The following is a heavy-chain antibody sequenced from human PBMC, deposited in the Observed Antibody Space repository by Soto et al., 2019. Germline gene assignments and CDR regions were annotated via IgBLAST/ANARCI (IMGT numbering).Heavy chain of an antibody. CDR1: GGSFSGYY. V-gene: IGHV4-34*01. Sequence: SETLSLTCAVYGGSFSGYYWSWIRQPPGKGLEWIGEINHSGSTNYNPSLKSRVTISVDTSKNQFSLKLSSVTAADTAVYCCARRSSGWYLVYWFDPWGQGTLVTVSS. CDR2: INHSGST. CDR3: ARRSSGWYLVYWFDP. D-gene: IGHD6-19*01. J-gene: IGHJ5*02.